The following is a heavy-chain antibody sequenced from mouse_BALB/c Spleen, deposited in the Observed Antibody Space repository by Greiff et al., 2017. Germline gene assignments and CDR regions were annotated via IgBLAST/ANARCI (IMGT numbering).Heavy chain of an antibody. J-gene: IGHJ2*01. CDR1: GYAFSSSW. CDR2: IYPGDGDT. D-gene: IGHD6-1*01. CDR3: ARRGATGYFDY. Sequence: QVQLKESGPELVKPGASVKISCKASGYAFSSSWMNWVKQRPGQGLEWIGRIYPGDGDTNYNGKFKGKATLTADKSSSTAYMQLSSLTSVDSAVYFCARRGATGYFDYWGQGTTLTVSS. V-gene: IGHV1-82*01.